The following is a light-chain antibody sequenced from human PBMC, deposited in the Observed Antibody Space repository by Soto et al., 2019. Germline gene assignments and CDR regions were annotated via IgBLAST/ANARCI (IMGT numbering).Light chain of an antibody. CDR2: GAS. V-gene: IGKV3-15*01. Sequence: EIVMTQSPATLSVSLGERATLSCRASQSVSINLAWYQLKPGQAPRLPIYGASTRATGIPARFSGSGSGTEFTLTITRLEPEDFALYYCHQRTNGITFGQGTRLEIK. J-gene: IGKJ5*01. CDR3: HQRTNGIT. CDR1: QSVSIN.